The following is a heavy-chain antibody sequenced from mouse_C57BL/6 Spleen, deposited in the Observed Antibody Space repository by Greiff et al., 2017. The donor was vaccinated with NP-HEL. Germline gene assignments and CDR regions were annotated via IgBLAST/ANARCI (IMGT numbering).Heavy chain of an antibody. CDR3: ARDDGYYWYFDV. J-gene: IGHJ1*03. Sequence: EVQLVESEGGLVQPGSSMKLSCTASGFTFSDYYMAWVRQVPEKGLEWVANINYDGSSTYYLDSLKSRFIISRDNAKNILYLQMSSLKSEDTATYYCARDDGYYWYFDVWGTGTTVTVSS. CDR2: INYDGSST. V-gene: IGHV5-16*01. CDR1: GFTFSDYY. D-gene: IGHD2-3*01.